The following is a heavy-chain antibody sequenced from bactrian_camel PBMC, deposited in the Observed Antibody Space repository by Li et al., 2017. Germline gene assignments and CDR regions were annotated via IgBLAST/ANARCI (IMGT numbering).Heavy chain of an antibody. Sequence: HVQLVESGGGSVESGGSLRLSCVWSLYTHCRHLFKWYRQVPGSEREFIAGIDSDGSASYADSVKDRFTISEDRDQNTIYLQMNDLRPDDTAMYYCRADPRVGHMACFAHWGQGTQVTVS. V-gene: IGHV3S53*01. J-gene: IGHJ4*01. D-gene: IGHD2*01. CDR2: IDSDGSA. CDR3: RADPRVGHMACFAH. CDR1: LYTHCRHL.